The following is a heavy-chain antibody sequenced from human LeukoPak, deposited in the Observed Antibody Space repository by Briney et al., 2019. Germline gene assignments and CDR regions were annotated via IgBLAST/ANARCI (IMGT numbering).Heavy chain of an antibody. Sequence: KPSETLSLTCAVYGGSFSGYYWSWIRQPPGKGLEWIGEINHSGSTNYNPSLKSRVTISVDTSKNQFSLKLSSVTAADTAVYYCARRLHRKKGIAAAGTDLDYWGQGPWSPSPQ. J-gene: IGHJ4*02. V-gene: IGHV4-34*01. D-gene: IGHD6-13*01. CDR1: GGSFSGYY. CDR2: INHSGST. CDR3: ARRLHRKKGIAAAGTDLDY.